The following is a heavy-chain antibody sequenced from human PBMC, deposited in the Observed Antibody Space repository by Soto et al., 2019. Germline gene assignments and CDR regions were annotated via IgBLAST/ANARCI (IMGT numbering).Heavy chain of an antibody. CDR3: ASDRITMVRAVLDV. D-gene: IGHD3-10*01. CDR2: TYYGGST. V-gene: IGHV4-59*08. CDR1: GGSISSYY. Sequence: SETLSLTCTVSGGSISSYYWSWIRQPPGKGLEWIGYTYYGGSTNYNPSLKSRVTISVDTSKNQFSLKLSSVTAADTAVYYCASDRITMVRAVLDVWGKGTTVTVSP. J-gene: IGHJ6*04.